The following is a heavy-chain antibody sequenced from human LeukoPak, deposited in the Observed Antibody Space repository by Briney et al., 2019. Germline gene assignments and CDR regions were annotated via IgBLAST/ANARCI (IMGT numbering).Heavy chain of an antibody. CDR3: ARDSSSLYYFDY. D-gene: IGHD6-13*01. Sequence: GGSLRLSCAASGFIFSSYAMHWARQAPGKGLEWVAVISYDGSNKYYADSVKGRFTISRDNSKDTLYLQMSSLRAEDTAVYYCARDSSSLYYFDYWGQGTLVTVSS. CDR1: GFIFSSYA. V-gene: IGHV3-30-3*01. CDR2: ISYDGSNK. J-gene: IGHJ4*02.